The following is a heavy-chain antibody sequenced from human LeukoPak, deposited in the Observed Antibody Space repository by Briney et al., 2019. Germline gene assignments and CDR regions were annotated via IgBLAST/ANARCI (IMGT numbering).Heavy chain of an antibody. Sequence: ASVKVSCMASGYTFTSYYMHWVRQAPGQGLEWMGIINPSGGSTSYAQKFQGRATMTRDTSTSTVYMELSSLRSEDTAVYYCARDSQGSVWSGYYNYYYGMDVWGQGTTVTVSS. CDR1: GYTFTSYY. CDR3: ARDSQGSVWSGYYNYYYGMDV. V-gene: IGHV1-46*01. CDR2: INPSGGST. D-gene: IGHD3-3*01. J-gene: IGHJ6*02.